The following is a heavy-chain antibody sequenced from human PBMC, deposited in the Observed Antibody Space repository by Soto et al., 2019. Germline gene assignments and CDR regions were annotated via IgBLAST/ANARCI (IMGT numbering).Heavy chain of an antibody. V-gene: IGHV3-72*01. CDR1: EFSFSDPY. CDR2: SRNRVNNPST. Sequence: SADSEFSFSDPYMDWVRQAPGKGLEWGGRSRNRVNNPSTAYAASVQGKFTSSRDESKNTVYLQMHSLKTGDTAVYYCSRVYPSANSPDYWGQGTLVTVSS. J-gene: IGHJ4*02. CDR3: SRVYPSANSPDY. D-gene: IGHD2-15*01.